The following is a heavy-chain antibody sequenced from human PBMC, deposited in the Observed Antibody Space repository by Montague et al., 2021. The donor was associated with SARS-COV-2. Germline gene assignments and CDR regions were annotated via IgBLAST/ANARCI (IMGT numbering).Heavy chain of an antibody. CDR3: ARVRTEQWLALSFDY. V-gene: IGHV2-70*01. Sequence: PALVKPTQTLTLTCTFSGFSLRTSRMCVSWIRQPPGKALEWLALIGWDDDKYYSTSLETRLNISKDTSKNLVVLTMTNMDPVDTATYYCARVRTEQWLALSFDYWGQGTLVTVSS. CDR2: IGWDDDK. D-gene: IGHD6-19*01. CDR1: GFSLRTSRMC. J-gene: IGHJ4*02.